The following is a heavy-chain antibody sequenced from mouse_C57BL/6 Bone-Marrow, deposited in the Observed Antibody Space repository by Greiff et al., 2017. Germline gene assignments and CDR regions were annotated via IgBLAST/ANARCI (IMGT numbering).Heavy chain of an antibody. Sequence: EVKLQESGPGLVKPSQSLSLTCSVTGYSITSGYYWNWIRQFPGNKLEWMGYISYDGSNNYNPSLKNRISITRDTSKNQFFLKLNSVTTEDTATYDCATDYSYYFDYGGQGTTLTVAS. D-gene: IGHD1-1*01. CDR1: GYSITSGYY. CDR2: ISYDGSN. J-gene: IGHJ2*01. V-gene: IGHV3-6*01. CDR3: ATDYSYYFDY.